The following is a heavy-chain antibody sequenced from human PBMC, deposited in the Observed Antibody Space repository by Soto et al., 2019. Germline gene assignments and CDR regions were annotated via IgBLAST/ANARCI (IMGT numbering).Heavy chain of an antibody. CDR2: IYYSGVT. CDR3: ARGYSSGYLGNWFDP. CDR1: GASIRRGVYD. J-gene: IGHJ5*02. Sequence: SETLSHTCPVSGASIRRGVYDWRWIRQHPGKGLEWIGYIYYSGVTYYNPSLKSRVTISRDTSKNQFSLELSSVTAADTAVYYCARGYSSGYLGNWFDPWGQGILVT. D-gene: IGHD3-22*01. V-gene: IGHV4-31*03.